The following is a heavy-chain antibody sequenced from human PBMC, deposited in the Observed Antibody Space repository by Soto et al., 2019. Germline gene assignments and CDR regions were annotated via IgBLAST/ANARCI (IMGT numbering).Heavy chain of an antibody. CDR3: ARDMRTGTNGHY. CDR1: GYTFTSYY. J-gene: IGHJ4*02. V-gene: IGHV1-46*01. CDR2: INPSGGST. Sequence: ASVKVSCKASGYTFTSYYMHRVRQAPGQGLEWMGIINPSGGSTSYAQKFQGRVTMTRDTSTSTVCMELSSLRSEDTAVYYCARDMRTGTNGHYWGQGTLVTVSS. D-gene: IGHD2-8*01.